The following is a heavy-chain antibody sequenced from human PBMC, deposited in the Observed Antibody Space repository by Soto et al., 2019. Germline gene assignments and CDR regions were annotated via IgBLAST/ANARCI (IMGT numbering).Heavy chain of an antibody. J-gene: IGHJ5*02. V-gene: IGHV4-4*07. CDR1: GCAITAYY. D-gene: IGHD3-22*01. CDR3: ARDEYYDSNNWFDH. CDR2: VYSTGST. Sequence: PSETLSITCTVSGCAITAYYWSWIRQPVGEGLQWIGRVYSTGSTNYNPSLRSRVTMSVDTSQNQFFLRLSSVTAADTAVYYCARDEYYDSNNWFDHWGQGILVTVSS.